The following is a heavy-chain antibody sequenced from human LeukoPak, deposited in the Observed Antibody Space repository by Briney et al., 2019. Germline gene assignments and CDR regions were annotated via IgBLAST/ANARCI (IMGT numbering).Heavy chain of an antibody. V-gene: IGHV3-7*01. CDR3: TRNKRGDY. J-gene: IGHJ4*02. Sequence: GGSLRLSCAVSGFTFSTYWMSCARQAPGKGLEWVANIKYDGSEKYYVDSVKGRFTISRDNAKNSLFLQMNSLRAEDSAMYYCTRNKRGDYWGQGTLVTVSS. CDR1: GFTFSTYW. D-gene: IGHD1-1*01. CDR2: IKYDGSEK.